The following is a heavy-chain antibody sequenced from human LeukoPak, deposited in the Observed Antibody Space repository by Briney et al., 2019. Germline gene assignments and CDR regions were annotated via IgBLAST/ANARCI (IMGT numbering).Heavy chain of an antibody. D-gene: IGHD5-12*01. V-gene: IGHV3-23*01. CDR1: GFTFSSYA. J-gene: IGHJ5*02. CDR2: ISGSGGST. CDR3: AKGQGGYENHNWFDT. Sequence: GGSLRLSCAASGFTFSSYAMSWVRQAPGKGLEWVAAISGSGGSTYYADSVKGRFTISRDNSQNTLYLQMNSLRAEDTAVYYCAKGQGGYENHNWFDTWGQGTLVTVSS.